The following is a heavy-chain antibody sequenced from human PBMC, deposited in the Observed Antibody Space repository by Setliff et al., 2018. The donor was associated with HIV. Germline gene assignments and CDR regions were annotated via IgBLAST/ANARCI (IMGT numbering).Heavy chain of an antibody. V-gene: IGHV4-59*01. Sequence: LSLTCKVSGAPISSYYWNWIRQPPGKGLEWIGYIYNSGYSNSKPSLKSRVTISLDTSKNQFSLKLSSVTAADTAVYYCARSRYQLLYDMDVWGKGTTVTVSS. CDR3: ARSRYQLLYDMDV. CDR2: IYNSGYS. CDR1: GAPISSYY. D-gene: IGHD2-2*02. J-gene: IGHJ6*03.